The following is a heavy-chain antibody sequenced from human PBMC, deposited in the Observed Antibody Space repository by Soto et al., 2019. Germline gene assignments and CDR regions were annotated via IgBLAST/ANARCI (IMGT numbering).Heavy chain of an antibody. Sequence: PGGSLRLSCAASGFTFSSYAMSWVRQAPGKGREWVSAISGSGGSTYYADSVKGRFTISRDNSKNTLYLQMNSLRAEDTAVYYCAKDPAHFDWLSSYNWFDPWGQGTLVTVSS. CDR2: ISGSGGST. V-gene: IGHV3-23*01. CDR1: GFTFSSYA. D-gene: IGHD3-9*01. J-gene: IGHJ5*02. CDR3: AKDPAHFDWLSSYNWFDP.